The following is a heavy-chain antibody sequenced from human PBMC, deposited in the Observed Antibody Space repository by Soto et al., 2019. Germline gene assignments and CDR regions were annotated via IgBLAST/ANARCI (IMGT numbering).Heavy chain of an antibody. CDR2: IIPIFGTA. CDR3: ASLAYCGGDCYSGLDY. V-gene: IGHV1-69*13. J-gene: IGHJ4*02. Sequence: SVKVSCKASGGTFSSYAISWVRQAPGQGLEWMGGIIPIFGTANYAQKFQGRVTITADESTSTAYMELSSLRSEDTAVYYCASLAYCGGDCYSGLDYWGQGTLVTVSS. D-gene: IGHD2-21*02. CDR1: GGTFSSYA.